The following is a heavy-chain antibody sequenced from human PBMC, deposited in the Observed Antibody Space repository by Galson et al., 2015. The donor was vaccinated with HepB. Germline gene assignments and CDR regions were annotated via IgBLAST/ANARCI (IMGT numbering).Heavy chain of an antibody. CDR3: AKRGSNSWSNFDF. J-gene: IGHJ4*02. V-gene: IGHV3-23*01. Sequence: SLRLSCAASGFTFSSYAMSWVRQAPGKGLEWVSTISGSDDTTYYADSVKGRFTISRDNSKNTLYLQMDSLRAEDTAVYYCAKRGSNSWSNFDFWGQGTLVTVSS. D-gene: IGHD6-13*01. CDR2: ISGSDDTT. CDR1: GFTFSSYA.